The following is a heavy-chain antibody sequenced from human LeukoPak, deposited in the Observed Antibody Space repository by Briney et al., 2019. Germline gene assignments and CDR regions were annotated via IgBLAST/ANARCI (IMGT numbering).Heavy chain of an antibody. CDR1: GYTFTGYY. D-gene: IGHD3-10*01. CDR3: ARIWVRQGYWYFDL. V-gene: IGHV1-2*06. J-gene: IGHJ2*01. Sequence: GASVKVSCKASGYTFTGYYMHWVRQAPGQGLEWMGRINPNSGGTNYAQEFQGRVTMTRDTSISTAYMELSRLRSDDTAVYYCARIWVRQGYWYFDLWGRGTLVTVSS. CDR2: INPNSGGT.